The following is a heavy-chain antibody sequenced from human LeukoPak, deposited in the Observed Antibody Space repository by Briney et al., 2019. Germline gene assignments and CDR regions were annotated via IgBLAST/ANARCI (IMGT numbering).Heavy chain of an antibody. J-gene: IGHJ6*03. CDR3: ARGQVVGATTFYYYYMDV. D-gene: IGHD1-26*01. CDR2: IYTSGST. V-gene: IGHV4-4*07. CDR1: GGSISSYY. Sequence: SETLSLTCTLSGGSISSYYWSWIRQPAGKGLEWIGRIYTSGSTNYNPSLKSRVTMSVDTSKNQFSLKLSSVTAAATAVYYCARGQVVGATTFYYYYMDVWGKGTTVTVSS.